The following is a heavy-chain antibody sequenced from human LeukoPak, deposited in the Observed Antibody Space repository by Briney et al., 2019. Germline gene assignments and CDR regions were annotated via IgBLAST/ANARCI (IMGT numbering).Heavy chain of an antibody. CDR2: IHSADTT. Sequence: PGGSLRLSCAASGFTVSNNHMNWVRQAPGKGLEWVSVIHSADTTYYADSVKGRFTISRDNSKNTLYLQMNSLRADDTATYYCAKPISGGLAVTADWFHPWGQGTLVVVSS. V-gene: IGHV3-53*01. D-gene: IGHD6-19*01. J-gene: IGHJ5*01. CDR1: GFTVSNNH. CDR3: AKPISGGLAVTADWFHP.